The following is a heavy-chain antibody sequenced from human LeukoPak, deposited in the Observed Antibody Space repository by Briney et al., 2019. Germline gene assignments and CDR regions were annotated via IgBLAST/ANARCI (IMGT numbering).Heavy chain of an antibody. J-gene: IGHJ4*02. CDR3: AREDDRLTAHDY. CDR2: VKPSTGDI. D-gene: IGHD3-9*01. CDR1: GYTFTSYY. V-gene: IGHV1-46*01. Sequence: ASVKVSCKASGYTFTSYYIHWVRQAPGQGLEWMGIVKPSTGDIDYAQKFQGRVTMTSDTSTRTVYLELSSLRSEDTAVYYCAREDDRLTAHDYWGQGTLVTVSS.